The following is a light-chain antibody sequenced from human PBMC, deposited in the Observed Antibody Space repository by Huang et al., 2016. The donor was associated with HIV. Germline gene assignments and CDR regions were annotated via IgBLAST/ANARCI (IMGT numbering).Light chain of an antibody. V-gene: IGKV3-15*01. Sequence: EIVMTQSPATLSASPGERATLSCRASQNVTSKLVWYQQKPGQTPRLLIYGASTRATGIPARFSGSVSGTDFTLSISSLQSEDSAVYYCQQYNNWPPLTFGGGTKVEIK. CDR3: QQYNNWPPLT. J-gene: IGKJ4*01. CDR2: GAS. CDR1: QNVTSK.